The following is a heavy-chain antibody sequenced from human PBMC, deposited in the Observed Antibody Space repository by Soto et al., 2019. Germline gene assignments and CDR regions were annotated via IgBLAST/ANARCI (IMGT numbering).Heavy chain of an antibody. D-gene: IGHD6-6*01. CDR2: MNPNSGNT. J-gene: IGHJ5*02. CDR3: ARIKFIAARRVNWFDP. Sequence: GTSVKVSCKASGYTFTSYDINWVRQATGQGLEWMGWMNPNSGNTGYAQKFQGRVTMTRNTSISTAYMELSSLRSEDTAVYYCARIKFIAARRVNWFDPWGQGTLVTVSS. CDR1: GYTFTSYD. V-gene: IGHV1-8*01.